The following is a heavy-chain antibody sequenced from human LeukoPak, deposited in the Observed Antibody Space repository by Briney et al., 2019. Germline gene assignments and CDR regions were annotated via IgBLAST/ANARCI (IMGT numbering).Heavy chain of an antibody. J-gene: IGHJ4*02. V-gene: IGHV4-31*03. CDR2: IYYSGST. Sequence: SQTLSLTCTVSGGSISSGGYYWSWIRQHPGKGLEWIGYIYYSGSTYYNPSLKSRVTISVDTSKNQFSLKLSSVTAADTAVSHCARKCYYDSSGYYWGPYFDYWGQGTLVTVSS. CDR1: GGSISSGGYY. D-gene: IGHD3-22*01. CDR3: ARKCYYDSSGYYWGPYFDY.